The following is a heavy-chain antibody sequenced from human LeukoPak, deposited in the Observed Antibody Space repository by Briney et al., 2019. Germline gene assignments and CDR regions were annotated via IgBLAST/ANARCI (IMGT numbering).Heavy chain of an antibody. V-gene: IGHV3-49*03. J-gene: IGHJ4*02. D-gene: IGHD6-19*01. Sequence: GGSLRLSCTASGFTFGDYAMNWFRLAPGKGLEWVGFIRSKAYGGTPEYAASVKGRFTISRDDSKNIAYLKMNSLKTEDTAVYYCTRTRGSGWYVDYWGQGTLVTVSS. CDR1: GFTFGDYA. CDR3: TRTRGSGWYVDY. CDR2: IRSKAYGGTP.